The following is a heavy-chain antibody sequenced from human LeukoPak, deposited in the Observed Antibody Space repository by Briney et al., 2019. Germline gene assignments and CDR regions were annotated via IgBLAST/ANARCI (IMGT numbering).Heavy chain of an antibody. D-gene: IGHD4-23*01. Sequence: PGRSLRLSCAASGFTFSSYAMHWVRQAPGKGLEWVAVISYDGSNKYYADSVKGRFTISRDNSKNTLYLQMNSLRAEDTAVYYCARDSDYGGNMYYFDYWGQGTLVTVSS. V-gene: IGHV3-30*01. CDR3: ARDSDYGGNMYYFDY. CDR2: ISYDGSNK. CDR1: GFTFSSYA. J-gene: IGHJ4*02.